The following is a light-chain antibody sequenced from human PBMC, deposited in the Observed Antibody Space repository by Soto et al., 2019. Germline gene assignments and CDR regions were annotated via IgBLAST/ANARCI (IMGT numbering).Light chain of an antibody. CDR1: QSVSSN. Sequence: EIVMTQSPATLSLSPGEGATLSCRASQSVSSNLAWYQLKPGQAPRLLIYDASTRATGIPARFSGSGSGTEFTLTISRLQSEDFAVYYCQQYNSSPRTFGQGTKVEIK. J-gene: IGKJ1*01. CDR3: QQYNSSPRT. V-gene: IGKV3-15*01. CDR2: DAS.